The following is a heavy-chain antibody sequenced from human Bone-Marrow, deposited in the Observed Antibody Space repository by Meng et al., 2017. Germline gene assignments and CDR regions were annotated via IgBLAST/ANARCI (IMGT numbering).Heavy chain of an antibody. CDR1: GGSISSGGYY. V-gene: IGHV4-31*03. CDR3: ARDRNDYGSHYFDY. Sequence: QVQLQEAGPGLGKPSQTLALTCTVSGGSISSGGYYWSWIRQHPGKGLEWIGYIYHSGSTYYNPSLKSRVTISVDTSKNQFSLKLSSVTAADTAVYYCARDRNDYGSHYFDYWGHGTLVTVSS. J-gene: IGHJ4*01. D-gene: IGHD4-17*01. CDR2: IYHSGST.